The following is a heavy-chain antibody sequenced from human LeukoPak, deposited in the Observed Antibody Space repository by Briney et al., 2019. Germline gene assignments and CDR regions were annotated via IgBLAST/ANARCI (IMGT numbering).Heavy chain of an antibody. CDR1: GFTFSDHY. CDR3: ARGRGSYVDY. V-gene: IGHV3-72*01. Sequence: GGSLRLSCAASGFTFSDHYMDWVRQAPGKGLEWFGRTRNQANSYTTEYAASVKGRFTISRDDSKNSLYLQMNSLKTEDTAVYYCARGRGSYVDYWGQGTLVTVSS. J-gene: IGHJ4*02. CDR2: TRNQANSYTT. D-gene: IGHD1-26*01.